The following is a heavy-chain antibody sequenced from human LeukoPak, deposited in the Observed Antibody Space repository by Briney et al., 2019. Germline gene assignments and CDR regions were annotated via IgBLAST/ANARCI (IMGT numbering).Heavy chain of an antibody. CDR3: ARGTPTPGVDY. Sequence: ASVKVSCKASGYTFTTYFMNWVRRAPGQGLEWMGNIDTNTGNPTYAQGFTGHFVFSLDTSVSTAYLQINSLKAEDTAVYYCARGTPTPGVDYWGQGTLVTVSS. V-gene: IGHV7-4-1*02. J-gene: IGHJ4*02. D-gene: IGHD1-1*01. CDR1: GYTFTTYF. CDR2: IDTNTGNP.